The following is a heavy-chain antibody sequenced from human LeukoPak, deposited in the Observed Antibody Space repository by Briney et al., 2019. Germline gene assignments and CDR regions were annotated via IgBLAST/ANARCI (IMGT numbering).Heavy chain of an antibody. CDR3: ARENRDGYNPYNWFDP. Sequence: PGGSLRLSCAASKFSISYYWMSWVRQAPGKGLEWVANIKQEGSEKFYADSVKGRFTISRDNAKNSLYLQMNSLRAEDTGIYYCARENRDGYNPYNWFDPWGQGTLVTVSS. V-gene: IGHV3-7*01. CDR2: IKQEGSEK. J-gene: IGHJ5*02. D-gene: IGHD5-24*01. CDR1: KFSISYYW.